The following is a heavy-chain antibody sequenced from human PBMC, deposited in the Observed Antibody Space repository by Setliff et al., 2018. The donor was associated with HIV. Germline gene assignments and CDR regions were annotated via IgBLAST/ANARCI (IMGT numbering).Heavy chain of an antibody. CDR3: ARVQRGRGYSHGHWYFDL. D-gene: IGHD5-18*01. J-gene: IGHJ2*01. CDR1: GDSLRSTNSY. CDR2: IYYTGSA. Sequence: PSETLSLTCTVSGDSLRSTNSYWGWISQPPGKALEWVGTIYYTGSAFYNPSLKSRVTMSVDTSKSQFSLGLTLVTAADTAIYYCARVQRGRGYSHGHWYFDLWGRGTLVTVSS. V-gene: IGHV4-39*07.